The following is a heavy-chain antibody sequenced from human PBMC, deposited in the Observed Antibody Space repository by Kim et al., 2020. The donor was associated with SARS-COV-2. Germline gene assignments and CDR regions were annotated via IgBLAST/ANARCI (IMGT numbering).Heavy chain of an antibody. J-gene: IGHJ4*02. D-gene: IGHD3-16*01. CDR1: GFTFSHYS. CDR3: ASQFRSWAFDY. Sequence: GGSLRLSCAASGFTFSHYSMNWVRQAPGKGLEWVSFISSSSSSIYYADSVKGRFTISRDNARSSLYLQMSSLRAEDTAVYYCASQFRSWAFDYWGQGTLVTVSS. CDR2: ISSSSSSI. V-gene: IGHV3-21*01.